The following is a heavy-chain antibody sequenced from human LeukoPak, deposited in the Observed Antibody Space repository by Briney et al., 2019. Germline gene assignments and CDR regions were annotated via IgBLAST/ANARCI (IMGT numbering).Heavy chain of an antibody. CDR3: ARAREAPANVFPDH. Sequence: PGGSLRLSCAASGFTFSRYWMTWVRQSPGKGLEWVANINQDGSEKYYGDSVTGRFTIPRDNAENLLFLQMNSLRDDDTGVYYCARAREAPANVFPDHWGQGVVVTVSS. CDR1: GFTFSRYW. D-gene: IGHD2-8*01. V-gene: IGHV3-7*01. J-gene: IGHJ4*02. CDR2: INQDGSEK.